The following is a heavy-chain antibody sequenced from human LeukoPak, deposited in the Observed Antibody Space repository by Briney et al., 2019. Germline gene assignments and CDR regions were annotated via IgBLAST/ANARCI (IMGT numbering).Heavy chain of an antibody. CDR1: GFIFSTYG. D-gene: IGHD6-19*01. Sequence: GRSLRLSCAASGFIFSTYGMHWVRQAPGKGLEWVAVIWYDGSNKYHADSVKGRFTISRDNSKNTLYLQMNSLRAEDTAVYYCARDSSGWSHDAFDIWGQGTMVTVSS. V-gene: IGHV3-33*01. CDR2: IWYDGSNK. J-gene: IGHJ3*02. CDR3: ARDSSGWSHDAFDI.